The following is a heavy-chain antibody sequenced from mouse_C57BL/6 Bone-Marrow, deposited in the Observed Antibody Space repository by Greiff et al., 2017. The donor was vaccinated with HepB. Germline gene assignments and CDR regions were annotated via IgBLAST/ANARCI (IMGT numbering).Heavy chain of an antibody. D-gene: IGHD1-1*01. CDR3: ARGLLLRYQLRGWAMDY. CDR1: GFTFSDYG. V-gene: IGHV5-17*01. J-gene: IGHJ4*01. Sequence: EVHLVESGGGLVKPGGSLKLSCAASGFTFSDYGMHWVRQAPEKGLEWVAYISSGSSTIYYADTVKGRFTISRDNAKNTLFLQMTSLRSEDTAMCYCARGLLLRYQLRGWAMDYWGQGTSVTVSS. CDR2: ISSGSSTI.